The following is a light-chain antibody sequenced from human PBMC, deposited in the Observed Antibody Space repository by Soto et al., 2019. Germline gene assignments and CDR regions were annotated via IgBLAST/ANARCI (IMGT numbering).Light chain of an antibody. CDR3: QQYHSYWT. Sequence: DFPMTQSPSTLSASVGDRVTITCRASQNIRSRLAWFQQKPGKAPKLLIYDASSLESGVPQRFSGSGSGTEFTLTISSLQTDDFSTYDCQQYHSYWTFGQGTKVEI. V-gene: IGKV1-5*01. CDR2: DAS. CDR1: QNIRSR. J-gene: IGKJ1*01.